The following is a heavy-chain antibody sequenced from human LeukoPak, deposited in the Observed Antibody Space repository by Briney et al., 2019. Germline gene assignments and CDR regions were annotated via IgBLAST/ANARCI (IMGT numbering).Heavy chain of an antibody. CDR3: ARAPTFGVVLRGHYFDY. V-gene: IGHV4-34*01. D-gene: IGHD3-3*01. CDR1: GGSFSGYY. CDR2: INHSGST. J-gene: IGHJ4*02. Sequence: SETLSLTCAVYGGSFSGYYWSWIRQPPGKGLEWIGEINHSGSTNYNPSLKSRVTISVDTSKNQFSLKLSSVTAADTAVYYCARAPTFGVVLRGHYFDYWGQGTLVTVSS.